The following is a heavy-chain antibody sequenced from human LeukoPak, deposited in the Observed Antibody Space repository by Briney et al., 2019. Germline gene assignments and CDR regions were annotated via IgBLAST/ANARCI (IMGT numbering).Heavy chain of an antibody. CDR2: IYTSGTT. D-gene: IGHD6-6*01. V-gene: IGHV4-61*02. J-gene: IGHJ6*03. Sequence: SQTLSLTCTVSGGSVRRGNYYWTWIRQPAGSGLEWIGRIYTSGTTDYNPSLRTRVTISVDASRNQFSLNLSSVTAADTAVYYCARWSGSVTARNYYYYMDVWGEGTTVTVSS. CDR1: GGSVRRGNYY. CDR3: ARWSGSVTARNYYYYMDV.